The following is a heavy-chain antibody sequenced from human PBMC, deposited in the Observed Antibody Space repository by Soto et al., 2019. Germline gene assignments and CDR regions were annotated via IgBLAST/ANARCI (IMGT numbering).Heavy chain of an antibody. CDR2: ISYDGSNK. CDR3: ARDIAPIQLWFDYYYGMDV. Sequence: PGGSLRLSCAASGFTFSSYAMHWVRQAPGKGLEWVAVISYDGSNKYYADSVKGRFTIYRDNSKNTLYLQTNSLRAEDTAVYYCARDIAPIQLWFDYYYGMDVWGQGTTVTVSS. J-gene: IGHJ6*02. V-gene: IGHV3-30-3*01. D-gene: IGHD5-18*01. CDR1: GFTFSSYA.